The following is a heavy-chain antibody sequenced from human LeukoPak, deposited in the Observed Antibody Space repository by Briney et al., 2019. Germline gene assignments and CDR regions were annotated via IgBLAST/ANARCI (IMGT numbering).Heavy chain of an antibody. V-gene: IGHV3-21*01. CDR1: GFTFSSYS. J-gene: IGHJ4*02. CDR3: ARDGGYDFWSGYSYYFDY. CDR2: ISSSSSYI. Sequence: GGALRLSCAASGFTFSSYSMNWVRQAPGKGLEWVSSISSSSSYIYYADSVKGRFTISRDNAKNSLYLQMNSLRAEDTAVYYCARDGGYDFWSGYSYYFDYWGRGTLVTVSS. D-gene: IGHD3-3*01.